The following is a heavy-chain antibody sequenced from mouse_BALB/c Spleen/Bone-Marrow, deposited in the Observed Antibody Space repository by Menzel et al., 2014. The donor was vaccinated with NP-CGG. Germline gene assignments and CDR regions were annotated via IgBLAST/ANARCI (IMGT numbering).Heavy chain of an antibody. CDR2: ISSGGSYT. V-gene: IGHV5-9-4*01. J-gene: IGHJ1*01. Sequence: EVKLVESGGGLVKPGGSLKLSCAASGFTFSNYAMSWVRQSPEKRLEWVAEISSGGSYTYYPDTVTGRFTISRDNAKNALYLEMSSLRSEDTAMYYCARDGNWYFDVWGAGTTVTVSS. D-gene: IGHD1-1*02. CDR3: ARDGNWYFDV. CDR1: GFTFSNYA.